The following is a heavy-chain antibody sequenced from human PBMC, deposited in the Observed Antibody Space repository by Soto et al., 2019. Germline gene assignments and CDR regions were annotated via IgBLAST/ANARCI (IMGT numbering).Heavy chain of an antibody. V-gene: IGHV3-23*01. CDR3: AKVGYYDSSGYDVHAY. Sequence: EVQLLESGGGLVQPGGSLRLSCAASGFTFSSYAMSWVRQAPGKGLEWVSAISGSGTSTYYADSVKGRFTISRDNSKNTLYMQMNRLRAEDTAVYYCAKVGYYDSSGYDVHAYWGQGTLVNVSS. CDR1: GFTFSSYA. CDR2: ISGSGTST. J-gene: IGHJ4*02. D-gene: IGHD3-22*01.